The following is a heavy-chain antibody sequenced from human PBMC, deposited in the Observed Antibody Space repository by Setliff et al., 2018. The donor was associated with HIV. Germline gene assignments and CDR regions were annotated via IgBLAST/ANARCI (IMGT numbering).Heavy chain of an antibody. D-gene: IGHD1-20*01. V-gene: IGHV4-4*09. CDR2: IYTGRGT. CDR1: GGSISSYY. CDR3: ARVRFNFDNVRCFDL. J-gene: IGHJ2*01. Sequence: PSETLSLTCTVSGGSISSYYWNWLRQTPGKGLEWIGYIYTGRGTNYNHSLRTRVTMSLDTSRNEVSLRLSSVTAADTATYFCARVRFNFDNVRCFDLWGPGTLVTVSS.